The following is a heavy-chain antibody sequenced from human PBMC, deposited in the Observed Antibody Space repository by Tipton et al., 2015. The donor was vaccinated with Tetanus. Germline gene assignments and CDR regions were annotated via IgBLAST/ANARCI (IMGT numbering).Heavy chain of an antibody. V-gene: IGHV4-31*03. D-gene: IGHD6-6*01. Sequence: GLVKPSQTLSVTCTVSGGSISSGGFFWNWLRQSPGKGLEWIGYVYYSGDTYYNPSFKGRVSISVDTSKNQFSLDVYSVTAADTAVYYCARSESRIAPRIPWGMDIWGQGTTVTVSS. J-gene: IGHJ6*02. CDR2: VYYSGDT. CDR3: ARSESRIAPRIPWGMDI. CDR1: GGSISSGGFF.